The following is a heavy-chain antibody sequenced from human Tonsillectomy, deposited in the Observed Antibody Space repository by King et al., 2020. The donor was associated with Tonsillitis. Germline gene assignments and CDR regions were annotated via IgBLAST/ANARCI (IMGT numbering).Heavy chain of an antibody. CDR3: ALYDILTGYFDY. D-gene: IGHD3-9*01. CDR2: IYYSGST. J-gene: IGHJ4*02. CDR1: GGSISSSSYY. V-gene: IGHV4-39*01. Sequence: QLQESGPGLVKPSETLSLTCTVSGGSISSSSYYWGWIRQPPGKGLEWIGSIYYSGSTYYNPSLKSRVTISVDPSKNQFSLKLSSVTAADTAVYYCALYDILTGYFDYWGQGTLVTVSS.